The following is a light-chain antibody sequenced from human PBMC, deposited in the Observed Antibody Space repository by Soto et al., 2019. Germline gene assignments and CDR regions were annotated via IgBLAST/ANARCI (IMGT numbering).Light chain of an antibody. V-gene: IGKV1-9*01. Sequence: DFPLTQSPSFLSASVGDRVTITCRASQGIGSYLGWYQQAPGKAPKLLIYGASTLQSGVPSKFSGSGSGTEFPLTISSLQPEDFATSYCQQLNTYPAFGGGTKVEL. CDR1: QGIGSY. J-gene: IGKJ4*01. CDR3: QQLNTYPA. CDR2: GAS.